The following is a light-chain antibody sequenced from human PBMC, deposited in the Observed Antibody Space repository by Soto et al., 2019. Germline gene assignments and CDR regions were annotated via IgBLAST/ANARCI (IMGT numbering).Light chain of an antibody. V-gene: IGLV2-14*01. CDR3: SSYTSSSSTRYV. J-gene: IGLJ1*01. CDR1: SDDIGAYNY. Sequence: QSALTQPASVSGSPGQSITISCTGTSDDIGAYNYVSWYQQHPGQAPKLMIYAVSGRPSGVSNRFSGSKSANTASLTISGLQPEDEADYYCSSYTSSSSTRYVFGTGTKLTVL. CDR2: AVS.